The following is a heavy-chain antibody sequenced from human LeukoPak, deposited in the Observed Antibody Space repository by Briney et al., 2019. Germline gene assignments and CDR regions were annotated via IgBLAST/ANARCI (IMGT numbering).Heavy chain of an antibody. CDR1: GYTFTSYG. J-gene: IGHJ4*02. Sequence: ASVKVSCKASGYTFTSYGISWVRQAPGQGLEWMGRIIPILGIANYAQKFQGRVTITADKSTSAAYMELSSLRSEDTAVYYCARVDTAMDTTIDYWGQGTLVTVSS. CDR2: IIPILGIA. D-gene: IGHD5-18*01. V-gene: IGHV1-69*04. CDR3: ARVDTAMDTTIDY.